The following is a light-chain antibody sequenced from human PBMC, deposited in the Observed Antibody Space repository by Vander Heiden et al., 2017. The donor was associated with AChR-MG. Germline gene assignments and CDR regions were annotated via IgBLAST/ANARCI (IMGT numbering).Light chain of an antibody. J-gene: IGLJ2*01. Sequence: QSVLPQPPSASGTPGQRVTISCSGSSSSSGSNTVNWYQQLPGTAPKLIIYSNNQRPSGVPDRFAGSKSGTSDSLAISGLQSEDEADYYCAAWDDSLNGVVCGGGTKLTVL. CDR1: SSSSGSNT. CDR2: SNN. CDR3: AAWDDSLNGVV. V-gene: IGLV1-44*01.